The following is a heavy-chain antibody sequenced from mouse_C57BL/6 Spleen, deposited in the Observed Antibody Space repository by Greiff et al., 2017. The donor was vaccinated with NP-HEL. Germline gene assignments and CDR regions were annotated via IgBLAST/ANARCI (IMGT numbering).Heavy chain of an antibody. J-gene: IGHJ4*01. CDR1: GYTFTDYY. Sequence: EVQLQQSGPELVKPGASVKISCKASGYTFTDYYMNWVKQSHGKSLEWIGDINPNNGGTSYNQKFKGKDTLTVDKSSSTAYMELRSLTSEDSAVYYCARDGSSSMDYWGQGTSVTVSS. CDR3: ARDGSSSMDY. CDR2: INPNNGGT. V-gene: IGHV1-26*01. D-gene: IGHD1-1*01.